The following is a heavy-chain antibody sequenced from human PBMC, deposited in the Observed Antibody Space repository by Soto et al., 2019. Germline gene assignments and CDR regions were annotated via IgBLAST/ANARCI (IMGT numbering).Heavy chain of an antibody. CDR3: ARSGSGSGWL. Sequence: QVQLQESGPGLVKPSETLSLTCTVPGGSVSSGHFYWSWIRQPPGKGLEWIGYIYYSGSTKYNPSLRGRVTILVDTSKNQFSLKLTSVTAADTAVYYCARSGSGSGWLGGQGTLFTVSS. CDR1: GGSVSSGHFY. J-gene: IGHJ4*02. D-gene: IGHD6-19*01. V-gene: IGHV4-61*01. CDR2: IYYSGST.